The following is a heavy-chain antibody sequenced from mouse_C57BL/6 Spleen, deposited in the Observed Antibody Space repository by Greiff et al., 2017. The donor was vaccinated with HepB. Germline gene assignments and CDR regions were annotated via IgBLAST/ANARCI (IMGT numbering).Heavy chain of an antibody. CDR2: IRNKANGYTT. CDR1: GFTFTAYY. D-gene: IGHD2-4*01. V-gene: IGHV7-3*01. Sequence: EVKLMESGGGLVQPGGSLSLSCAASGFTFTAYYMSWVRQPPGKALEWLGFIRNKANGYTTEYSASVKGRFTISRDNSQSILYLQMNALGAEDSATYECARSRGEFYDYDGYWGQGTTLTVSS. CDR3: ARSRGEFYDYDGY. J-gene: IGHJ2*01.